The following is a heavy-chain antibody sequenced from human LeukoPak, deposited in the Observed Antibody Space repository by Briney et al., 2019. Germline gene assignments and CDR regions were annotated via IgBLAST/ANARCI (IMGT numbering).Heavy chain of an antibody. J-gene: IGHJ4*02. CDR1: GYTFTSYA. V-gene: IGHV1-3*03. CDR3: ARGGLLWFGELFRFDY. Sequence: ASVKVSCKASGYTFTSYAMHWVRQAPGQRLEWMGWINAGNGNTKYSQEFQGRVTITRDTSASTAYMELSSLRSEDMAVYYCARGGLLWFGELFRFDYWGQGTLVTVSS. D-gene: IGHD3-10*01. CDR2: INAGNGNT.